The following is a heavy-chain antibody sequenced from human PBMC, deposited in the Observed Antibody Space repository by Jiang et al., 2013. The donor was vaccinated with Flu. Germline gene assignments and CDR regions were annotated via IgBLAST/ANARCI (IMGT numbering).Heavy chain of an antibody. CDR3: ARDSWGYDFWSGYYKSPEYYGMDV. J-gene: IGHJ6*02. D-gene: IGHD3-3*01. CDR2: ISAYNGNT. Sequence: SVKVSCKASGYTFTSYGISWVRQAPGQGLEWMGWISAYNGNTNYAQKLQGRVTMTTDTSTSTAYMELRSLRSDDTAVYYCARDSWGYDFWSGYYKSPEYYGMDVWGQGTTVTVSS. CDR1: GYTFTSYG. V-gene: IGHV1-18*01.